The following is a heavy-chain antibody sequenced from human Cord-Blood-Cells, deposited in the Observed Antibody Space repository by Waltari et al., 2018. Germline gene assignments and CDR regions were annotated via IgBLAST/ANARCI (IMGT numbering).Heavy chain of an antibody. J-gene: IGHJ4*02. CDR1: GGSFSGYS. D-gene: IGHD3-10*01. Sequence: QVQLQQWGAGLLKPSETLSLTCAVYGGSFSGYSWSWIRQPPGKGLEWIGEINHSGSTNYNPSLKSRVTISVDTSKNQFSLKLSSVTAADTAVYYCARRKTMVRGVIIFLFDYWGQGTLVTVSS. CDR3: ARRKTMVRGVIIFLFDY. CDR2: INHSGST. V-gene: IGHV4-34*01.